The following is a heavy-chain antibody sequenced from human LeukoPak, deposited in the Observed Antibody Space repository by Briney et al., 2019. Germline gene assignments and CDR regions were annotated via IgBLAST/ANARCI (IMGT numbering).Heavy chain of an antibody. D-gene: IGHD3-22*01. CDR1: GFTFSSYA. Sequence: GRSLRLSCAASGFTFSSYAMHWVRQAPGKGLEWVAVMSYDGSNKYYADSVKGRFTISRDNSKNTLYLQMNSLRAEDTAVYYCARATGKLITMIVVLPKDVWYFDYWGQGTLVTVSS. CDR2: MSYDGSNK. J-gene: IGHJ4*02. V-gene: IGHV3-30-3*01. CDR3: ARATGKLITMIVVLPKDVWYFDY.